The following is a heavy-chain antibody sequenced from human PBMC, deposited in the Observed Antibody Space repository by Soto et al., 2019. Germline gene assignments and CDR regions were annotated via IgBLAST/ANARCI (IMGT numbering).Heavy chain of an antibody. CDR3: ADEGGSYRGGSFDY. D-gene: IGHD3-16*02. Sequence: EVQLLESGGGLVQPGGSLRLSCAASGFTFSSYAMSWVHQAPGKGLEWVSAISGRGGNTYYADSVKGRFTISRDNSKNTLYLQMNSLRDEDTAVYDCADEGGSYRGGSFDYWGQGTLVTVSS. CDR2: ISGRGGNT. CDR1: GFTFSSYA. V-gene: IGHV3-23*01. J-gene: IGHJ4*02.